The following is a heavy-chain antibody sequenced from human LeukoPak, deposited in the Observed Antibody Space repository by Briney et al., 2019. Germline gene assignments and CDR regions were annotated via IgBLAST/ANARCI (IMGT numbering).Heavy chain of an antibody. J-gene: IGHJ4*02. CDR2: IYYSGST. CDR3: ARAIAGNGDYERGYFDY. Sequence: SETLSLTCTVSGGSISSGGYSWSWIRQHPGKGLEWIGYIYYSGSTYYNPSLKSRVTISVDTSKNQFSLKLSSVTAADTAVYYCARAIAGNGDYERGYFDYWGQGTLVTVSS. D-gene: IGHD4-17*01. CDR1: GGSISSGGYS. V-gene: IGHV4-31*03.